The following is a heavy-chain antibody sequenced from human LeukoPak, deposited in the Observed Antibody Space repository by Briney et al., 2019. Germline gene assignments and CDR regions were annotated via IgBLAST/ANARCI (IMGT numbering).Heavy chain of an antibody. Sequence: ASVKVSCKASGGTFSSYAISWVRRAPGQGLEWMGRIIPILGIANYAQKFQGRVTITADKSTSTAYMELSSLRSEDTAVYYCSAYPYDSSGYYPYFDYWGQGTLVTVSS. J-gene: IGHJ4*02. CDR1: GGTFSSYA. CDR3: SAYPYDSSGYYPYFDY. V-gene: IGHV1-69*04. D-gene: IGHD3-22*01. CDR2: IIPILGIA.